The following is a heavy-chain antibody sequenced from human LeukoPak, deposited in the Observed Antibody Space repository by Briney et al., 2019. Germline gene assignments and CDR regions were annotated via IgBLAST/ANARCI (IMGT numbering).Heavy chain of an antibody. J-gene: IGHJ4*02. CDR2: INESGNT. CDR1: GESFSDYY. V-gene: IGHV4-34*01. Sequence: PSETLSLTCAVYGESFSDYYWGWFRQPPGKGLEWIGEINESGNTNYNPSLKSRVTILVDRSKTQFYLKMNSVTAADTATYYCAKGVSRWGQGTLVTVSS. CDR3: AKGVSR.